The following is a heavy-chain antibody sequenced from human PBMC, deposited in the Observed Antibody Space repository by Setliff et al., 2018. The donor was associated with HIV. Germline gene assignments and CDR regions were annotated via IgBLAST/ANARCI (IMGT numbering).Heavy chain of an antibody. Sequence: ASVKVSCKASGYNFTSHDINWVRQAPGQGLAWMGWMNPKSGNTGYARTFQGRVTMTRKTSISTAYMELRSLRSDDTAVYYCARGYCSSTSCYGIYYFDNWGQGTPVTVSS. CDR2: MNPKSGNT. D-gene: IGHD2-2*01. V-gene: IGHV1-8*01. CDR1: GYNFTSHD. J-gene: IGHJ4*02. CDR3: ARGYCSSTSCYGIYYFDN.